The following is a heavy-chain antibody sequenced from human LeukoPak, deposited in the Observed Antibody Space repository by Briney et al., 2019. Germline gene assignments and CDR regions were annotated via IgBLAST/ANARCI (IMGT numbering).Heavy chain of an antibody. CDR2: ISGGSSTI. CDR1: GFTFSIYS. Sequence: GGSLRLSCAASGFTFSIYSMNWVRQAPGKGLEWVSYISGGSSTIYYADSVKGRFTISRDNAKNALYLQMNSLRDEDTAVYYCATCKYGDCFFDYWGQGTLVTVSS. J-gene: IGHJ4*02. D-gene: IGHD4-17*01. CDR3: ATCKYGDCFFDY. V-gene: IGHV3-48*02.